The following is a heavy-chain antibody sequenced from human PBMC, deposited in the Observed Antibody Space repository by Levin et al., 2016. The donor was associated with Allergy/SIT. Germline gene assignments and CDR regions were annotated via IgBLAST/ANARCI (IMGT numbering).Heavy chain of an antibody. Sequence: WVRQAPGQRLEWMGLIVPGNGNARYSQKFQGRVTITSDTSATTVYLEVSSLTSEDSTVYFCARSRAFDIWGQGTMVTVSS. V-gene: IGHV1-3*01. J-gene: IGHJ3*02. CDR3: ARSRAFDI. D-gene: IGHD6-13*01. CDR2: IVPGNGNA.